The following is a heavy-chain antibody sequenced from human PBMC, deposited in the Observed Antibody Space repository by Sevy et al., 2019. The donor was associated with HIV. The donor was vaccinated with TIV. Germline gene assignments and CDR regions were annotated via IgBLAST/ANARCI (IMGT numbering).Heavy chain of an antibody. D-gene: IGHD2-15*01. CDR3: ARDHCSVGSCFYYYGMDV. Sequence: GGSLRLSCAASGFTFSDYYMSWIRQAPGKGLEWVSYISSSGSTIYYADSLKGRFTISRDNAKNPLYLQMNSLRAEDSAVYYCARDHCSVGSCFYYYGMDVWGQGTTVTVSS. CDR1: GFTFSDYY. J-gene: IGHJ6*02. CDR2: ISSSGSTI. V-gene: IGHV3-11*01.